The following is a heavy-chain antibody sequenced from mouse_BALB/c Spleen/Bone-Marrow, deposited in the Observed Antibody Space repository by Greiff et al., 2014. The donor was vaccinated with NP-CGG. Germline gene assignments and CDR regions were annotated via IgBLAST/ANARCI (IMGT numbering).Heavy chain of an antibody. V-gene: IGHV14-3*02. D-gene: IGHD4-1*01. CDR3: ARNCPFAY. CDR1: GFNIKDSY. Sequence: EVQLQQSGAELVKPGDSVKLSCTASGFNIKDSYLHWVKQRPEQGLDWIGRIDPAKGNTNYDPKFQGKATITADTSSNTAYLQLSSLTSEDTAVYFCARNCPFAYWGQGTLVTVSA. J-gene: IGHJ3*01. CDR2: IDPAKGNT.